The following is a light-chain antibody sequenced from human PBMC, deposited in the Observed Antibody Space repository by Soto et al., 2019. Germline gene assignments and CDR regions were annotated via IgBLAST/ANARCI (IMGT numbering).Light chain of an antibody. Sequence: EIVLTQSPATLSLSPGERATLSCRASQSVSISLAWYQQKPGQAPRLLIYDASKRATGIPTTFSGSGSGTDFTFTISSLEPEDFAVYYCLERSTWPLTLGGGTKVEIK. CDR2: DAS. CDR1: QSVSIS. CDR3: LERSTWPLT. J-gene: IGKJ4*01. V-gene: IGKV3-11*01.